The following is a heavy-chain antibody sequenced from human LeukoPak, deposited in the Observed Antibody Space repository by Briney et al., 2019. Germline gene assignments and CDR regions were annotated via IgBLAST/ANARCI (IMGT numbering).Heavy chain of an antibody. CDR3: ARDMIAVAGTILY. CDR2: INHNGNVN. D-gene: IGHD6-19*01. V-gene: IGHV3-7*01. CDR1: GFTFSSYW. J-gene: IGHJ4*02. Sequence: GGSLRLSCAASGFTFSSYWMNWARQAPGKGLEWVASINHNGNVNYYVDSVKGRFTISRDNAKNSLYLQMSNLRAEDTAVYYCARDMIAVAGTILYWGQGTLVTVSS.